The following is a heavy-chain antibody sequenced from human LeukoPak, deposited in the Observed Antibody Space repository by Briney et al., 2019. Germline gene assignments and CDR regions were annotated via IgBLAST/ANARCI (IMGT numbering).Heavy chain of an antibody. CDR2: IYPGDSDT. CDR3: ARQHDYYGSGSYLGY. Sequence: GESLKISCKGSGYSFTNYWIGWVRQMPGKGLEWMGIIYPGDSDTRYSPSFQGQVTISADKSISTAYLQWSSLKASDTAMYYCARQHDYYGSGSYLGYWGQGTLVTVSS. J-gene: IGHJ4*02. CDR1: GYSFTNYW. V-gene: IGHV5-51*01. D-gene: IGHD3-10*01.